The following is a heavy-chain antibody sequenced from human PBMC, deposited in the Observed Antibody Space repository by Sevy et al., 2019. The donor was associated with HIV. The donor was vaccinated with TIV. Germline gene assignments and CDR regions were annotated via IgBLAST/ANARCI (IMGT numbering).Heavy chain of an antibody. CDR3: AKGLGIGWNAVEYYFDY. J-gene: IGHJ4*02. D-gene: IGHD6-19*01. CDR1: GFTFSSYA. Sequence: GGSLRLSCAASGFTFSSYAMSWVRQAPGKGLEWVSAISGGGGSTYYADSVKGRFTISRDNSKNTLYLQRNSLRAEDTAVYYCAKGLGIGWNAVEYYFDYWGQGTLVTVSS. V-gene: IGHV3-23*01. CDR2: ISGGGGST.